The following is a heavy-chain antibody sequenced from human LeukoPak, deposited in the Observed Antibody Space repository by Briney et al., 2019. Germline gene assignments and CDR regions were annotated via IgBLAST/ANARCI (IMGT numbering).Heavy chain of an antibody. Sequence: PGRSLRLSCAASGFTFDDYAMHWVRQAPGKGLEWVSGISWNSGIITYADSVKGRFTISRDNAKNSLYLQMNSLKPEDSALYYCAKDIGSGYYYYFKNWGQGTLVTVSS. CDR2: ISWNSGII. CDR3: AKDIGSGYYYYFKN. J-gene: IGHJ4*02. V-gene: IGHV3-9*01. D-gene: IGHD3-22*01. CDR1: GFTFDDYA.